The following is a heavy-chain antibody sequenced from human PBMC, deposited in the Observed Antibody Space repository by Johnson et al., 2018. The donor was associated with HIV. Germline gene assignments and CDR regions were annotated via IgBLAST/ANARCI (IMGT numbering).Heavy chain of an antibody. CDR1: GFTFSGHG. V-gene: IGHV3-30*02. CDR3: ARESRLGPLAHAFDI. Sequence: QEQLVESGGGMVQPGGSLRLSCAASGFTFSGHGIHWVRQAPGKGLEWVAFIRYDGSNKYHADSVKGRFTISRDNSKNTLCLEMNSLRAEDTAVYYCARESRLGPLAHAFDIWGQGTMVTVSS. D-gene: IGHD7-27*01. CDR2: IRYDGSNK. J-gene: IGHJ3*02.